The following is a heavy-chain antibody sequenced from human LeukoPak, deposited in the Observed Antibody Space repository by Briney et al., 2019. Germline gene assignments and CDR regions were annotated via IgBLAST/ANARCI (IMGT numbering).Heavy chain of an antibody. CDR1: GYTFTTYA. Sequence: RASVKVSCKTSGYTFTTYAMHWVRQAPGQRLEWMGWINGDNGNTKYSQKFQGRVTITRDTSAYTAYMELRSLRSEDTAVYYCARAPYDILTGYSLNWFDPWGQGTLVTVS. CDR2: INGDNGNT. CDR3: ARAPYDILTGYSLNWFDP. V-gene: IGHV1-3*01. D-gene: IGHD3-9*01. J-gene: IGHJ5*02.